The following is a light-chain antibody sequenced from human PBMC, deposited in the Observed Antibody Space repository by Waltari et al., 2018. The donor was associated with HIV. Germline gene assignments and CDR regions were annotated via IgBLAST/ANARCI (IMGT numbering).Light chain of an antibody. V-gene: IGLV3-21*02. J-gene: IGLJ1*01. CDR1: KIGSKS. CDR3: QVWDSSSDHYV. Sequence: SYVLTQAPSVSVAPGQTAKITCGGNKIGSKSVQWYQKKSGQAPVMVVFDDGDRPSGIPDRFSGSNSGNMAILTVNKAEAGDEADYFCQVWDSSSDHYVFGTGTTVTV. CDR2: DDG.